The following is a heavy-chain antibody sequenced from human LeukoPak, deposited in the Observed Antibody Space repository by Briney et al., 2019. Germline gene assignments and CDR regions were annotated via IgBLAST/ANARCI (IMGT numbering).Heavy chain of an antibody. CDR3: ATGLDYYYYYGMDV. Sequence: ASVKVSCKVSGYTLTELSMHWVRQAPGKGLEWMGGFDPEDGETIYAQKFQGRVTMTEDTSTDTAYMELSSLRSEDTAVYYCATGLDYYYYYGMDVWGQGTTVTVSS. V-gene: IGHV1-24*01. D-gene: IGHD6-6*01. CDR1: GYTLTELS. CDR2: FDPEDGET. J-gene: IGHJ6*02.